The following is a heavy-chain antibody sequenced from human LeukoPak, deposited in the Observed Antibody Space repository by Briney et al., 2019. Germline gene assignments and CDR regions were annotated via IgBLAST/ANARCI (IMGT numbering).Heavy chain of an antibody. CDR3: AKPWDYCSGGSCLGY. V-gene: IGHV3-23*01. Sequence: GGSLRLSCVASGFTFSNYAMTWVRRAPGKGLEWVSSISHIGSYIYYSDSVKGRFTISRDNSKNTLYLQMNSLRTEDTAVYYCAKPWDYCSGGSCLGYWGQGTLVTVSS. CDR1: GFTFSNYA. D-gene: IGHD2-15*01. J-gene: IGHJ4*02. CDR2: ISHIGSYI.